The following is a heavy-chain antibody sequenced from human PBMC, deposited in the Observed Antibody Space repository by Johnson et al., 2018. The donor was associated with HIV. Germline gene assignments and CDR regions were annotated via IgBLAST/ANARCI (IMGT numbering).Heavy chain of an antibody. Sequence: QVQLVESGGGVVQPGRSLRLSCAASGFTFSNYGMHWVRQAPGKGLEWVAVIWYDGSNKYYADSVKGRFTISRDNSKNTLYLQMNSLRAEDTAVYYCAKVAYSSSYLDAFDMWGQGTMVTVSS. D-gene: IGHD6-6*01. J-gene: IGHJ3*02. CDR2: IWYDGSNK. CDR1: GFTFSNYG. CDR3: AKVAYSSSYLDAFDM. V-gene: IGHV3-33*06.